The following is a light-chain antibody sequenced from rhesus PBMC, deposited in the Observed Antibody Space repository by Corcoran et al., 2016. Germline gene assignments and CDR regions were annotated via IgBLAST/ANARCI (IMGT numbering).Light chain of an antibody. J-gene: IGKJ2*01. CDR2: KAS. CDR1: QGISSW. Sequence: DIQMTQSPSSLSASVGDTVTITCRASQGISSWLAWYQQKPGKAPTLLIYKASSLQSGVPSRFSSRGSGTDFPLTISSLQSEDFATYYCQQYSSRPYSFGQGTKVEIK. CDR3: QQYSSRPYS. V-gene: IGKV1-22*01.